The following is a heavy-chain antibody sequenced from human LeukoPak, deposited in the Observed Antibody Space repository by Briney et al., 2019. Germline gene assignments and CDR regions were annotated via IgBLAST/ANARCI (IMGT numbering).Heavy chain of an antibody. CDR2: VSSGGST. CDR1: WVTVSCKF. CDR3: AISSGGPYYFDF. J-gene: IGHJ4*02. V-gene: IGHV3-53*01. Sequence: GALRIFFAASWVTVSCKFLRWGRPAPGEGVGLVSVVSSGGSTYYADSVKGRFTLSRDNSKNTLYLQMNTLRADDTAVYYCAISSGGPYYFDFWGQGTLVTVSS. D-gene: IGHD2-15*01.